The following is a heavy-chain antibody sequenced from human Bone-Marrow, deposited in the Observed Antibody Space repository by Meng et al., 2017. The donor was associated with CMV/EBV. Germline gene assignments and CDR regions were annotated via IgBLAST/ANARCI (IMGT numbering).Heavy chain of an antibody. CDR1: GFTFSRDW. CDR3: AKDYLASGSSPHFFGY. J-gene: IGHJ4*02. D-gene: IGHD3-10*01. V-gene: IGHV3-30*02. CDR2: IRYDGGNK. Sequence: GGSLRLSCAASGFTFSRDWMSWVRQAPGKGLDWVSFIRYDGGNKYYADAVKGRFTISRDNPKNTLYLQMNSLRAEDTAVYYCAKDYLASGSSPHFFGYWGQGTLVTVSS.